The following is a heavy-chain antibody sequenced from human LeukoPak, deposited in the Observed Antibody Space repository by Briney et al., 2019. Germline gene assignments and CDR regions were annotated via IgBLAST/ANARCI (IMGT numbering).Heavy chain of an antibody. CDR3: TLGIAVGATLYANFQL. CDR1: GFTFRNYT. CDR2: ISGSGGST. Sequence: GGSLRLSCAASGFTFRNYTMSWVRQAPGKGLEWVSTISGSGGSTYLADSVKGRFTISRDNSKNTQYLQMHILKTEETAVYYCTLGIAVGATLYANFQLWGQGTLVTVSS. V-gene: IGHV3-23*01. D-gene: IGHD6-13*01. J-gene: IGHJ1*01.